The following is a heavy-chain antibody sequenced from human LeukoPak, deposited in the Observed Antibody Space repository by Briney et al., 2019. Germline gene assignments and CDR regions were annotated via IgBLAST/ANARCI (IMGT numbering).Heavy chain of an antibody. V-gene: IGHV3-9*03. J-gene: IGHJ4*02. CDR2: ISWNSGSI. D-gene: IGHD4-23*01. Sequence: GGSLRLSCAASGFTFSSYWMSWVRQAPGKGLEWVSGISWNSGSIGYADSVKGRFTISRDNAKNSLYLQMNSLRAEDMALYYCAKDYGGNSGYFDYWGQGTLVTVSS. CDR3: AKDYGGNSGYFDY. CDR1: GFTFSSYW.